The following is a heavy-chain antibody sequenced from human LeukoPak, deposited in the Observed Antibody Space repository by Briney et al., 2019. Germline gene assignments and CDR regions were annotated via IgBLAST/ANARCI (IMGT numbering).Heavy chain of an antibody. CDR2: ISAYNGNT. J-gene: IGHJ4*02. Sequence: ASVKVSCKASGYTFTSYGISWVRQAPGRGLEWMGWISAYNGNTNYAQKLQGRVTMTTDTSTSTAYMELRSLRSDDTAVYYCARVDYGDGYFDYWGQGTLVTVSS. V-gene: IGHV1-18*01. D-gene: IGHD4-17*01. CDR3: ARVDYGDGYFDY. CDR1: GYTFTSYG.